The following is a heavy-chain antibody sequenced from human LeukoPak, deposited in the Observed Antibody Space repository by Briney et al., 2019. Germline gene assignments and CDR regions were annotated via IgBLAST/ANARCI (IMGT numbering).Heavy chain of an antibody. D-gene: IGHD3-3*01. CDR2: ISSSSSYI. Sequence: GGSLRLSCAASGFPFSSYAMNWVRQAPGMGLEWVSSISSSSSYIYYADSVKGRFTISRDNAKNSLYLQMNSLRAEDTAVYYCARDRVASGYYHYYYYYYGMDVWGQGTTVTVSS. CDR3: ARDRVASGYYHYYYYYYGMDV. CDR1: GFPFSSYA. V-gene: IGHV3-21*01. J-gene: IGHJ6*02.